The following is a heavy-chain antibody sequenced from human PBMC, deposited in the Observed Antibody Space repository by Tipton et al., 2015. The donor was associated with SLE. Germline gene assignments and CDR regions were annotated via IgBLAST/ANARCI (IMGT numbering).Heavy chain of an antibody. J-gene: IGHJ3*02. CDR3: AKGSGNAFDI. CDR1: GFTFSSYG. CDR2: ISGSGGST. V-gene: IGHV3-23*01. Sequence: SLSLSCAASGFTFSSYGMSWVRQAPGKGLEWVSVISGSGGSTYYADSVKGRFTISRDNSKNTLYLQMNSLRAEDTAVYYCAKGSGNAFDIWGQGTMVTVSS. D-gene: IGHD1-26*01.